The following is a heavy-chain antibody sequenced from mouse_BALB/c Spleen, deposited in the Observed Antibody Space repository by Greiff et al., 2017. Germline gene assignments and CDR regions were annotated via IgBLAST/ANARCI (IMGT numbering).Heavy chain of an antibody. CDR3: ARDLRLRMDY. D-gene: IGHD1-2*01. J-gene: IGHJ4*01. V-gene: IGHV14-1*02. CDR2: IDPENGNT. Sequence: VQLQQSGAELVRPRALVKLSCKASGFNIKDYYMHWVKQRPEQGLEWIGWIDPENGNTIYDPKFQGKASITADTSSNTAYLQLSSLTSEDTAVYYCARDLRLRMDYWGQGTSVTVSS. CDR1: GFNIKDYY.